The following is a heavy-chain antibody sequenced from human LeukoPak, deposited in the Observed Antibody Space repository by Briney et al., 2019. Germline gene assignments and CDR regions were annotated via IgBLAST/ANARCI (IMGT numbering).Heavy chain of an antibody. Sequence: VASVKVSCKASGGTFSSYAISWVRQAPGQGLEWMGGIIPIFGTANYAQKFQGRVTITADESTSTAYMELSSLRSEDTAVYYCARDCVVHRLSSWGTSGYWGQGTLVTVSS. CDR3: ARDCVVHRLSSWGTSGY. J-gene: IGHJ4*02. D-gene: IGHD6-13*01. V-gene: IGHV1-69*13. CDR2: IIPIFGTA. CDR1: GGTFSSYA.